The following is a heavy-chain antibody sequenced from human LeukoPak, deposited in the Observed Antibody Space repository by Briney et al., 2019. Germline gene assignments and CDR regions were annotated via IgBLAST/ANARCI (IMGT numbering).Heavy chain of an antibody. CDR3: ARALTDFWSGYSRDDAFDI. CDR2: ISAYNGNT. CDR1: GYTLTSYG. Sequence: ASVKVSCKASGYTLTSYGISWVRQAPGQGLEWMGWISAYNGNTNYAQKLQGRVTMTTDTSTSTAYMELRSLRSDDTAVYYCARALTDFWSGYSRDDAFDIWGQGTMVTVSS. D-gene: IGHD3-3*01. V-gene: IGHV1-18*01. J-gene: IGHJ3*02.